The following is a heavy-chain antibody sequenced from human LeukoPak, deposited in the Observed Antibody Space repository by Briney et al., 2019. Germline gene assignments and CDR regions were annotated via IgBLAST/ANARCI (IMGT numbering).Heavy chain of an antibody. D-gene: IGHD5-18*01. Sequence: GGSLRLSCAASGFTFSSYVMNWVRPAPGKGLEWVSYISSSGSTIYYADSVKGRVTISRDNAKNSLYLQMNTLRAEDTAVYYCARPSYSYGQVVAISFDIWGQGTTVTVSS. CDR2: ISSSGSTI. CDR1: GFTFSSYV. V-gene: IGHV3-48*03. J-gene: IGHJ3*02. CDR3: ARPSYSYGQVVAISFDI.